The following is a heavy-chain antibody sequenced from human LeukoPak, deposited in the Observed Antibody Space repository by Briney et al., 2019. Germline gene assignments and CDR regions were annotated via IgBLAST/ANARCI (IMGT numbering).Heavy chain of an antibody. D-gene: IGHD2-2*02. CDR2: ISSSSSYI. CDR1: GFTFSSYS. Sequence: GGSQRLSCAASGFTFSSYSMNWVRQAPGKGLEWVSSISSSSSYIYYADSVKGRFTISRDNAKNSLYLQMNSLRAEDTAVYYCARDPYTVGGPNWFDPWGQGTLVTVSS. CDR3: ARDPYTVGGPNWFDP. J-gene: IGHJ5*02. V-gene: IGHV3-21*01.